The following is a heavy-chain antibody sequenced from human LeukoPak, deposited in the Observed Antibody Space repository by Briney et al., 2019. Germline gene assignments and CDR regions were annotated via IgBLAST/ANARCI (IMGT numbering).Heavy chain of an antibody. Sequence: PSETLSLTCAVSGGSISSGSYYWSWIRQPAGKGLEWIGRIYSSGSTYYNPSLKSRVTISVDTSKNQFSLKLSSVTAADTAVYYCARAAPTRRDGYNYWGQGTLVTVSS. V-gene: IGHV4-61*02. D-gene: IGHD5-24*01. CDR2: IYSSGST. J-gene: IGHJ4*02. CDR1: GGSISSGSYY. CDR3: ARAAPTRRDGYNY.